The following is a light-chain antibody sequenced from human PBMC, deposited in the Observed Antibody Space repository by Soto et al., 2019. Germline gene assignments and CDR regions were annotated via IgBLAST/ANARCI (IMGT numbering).Light chain of an antibody. CDR2: GAS. CDR1: QSVSSSY. V-gene: IGKV3-20*01. CDR3: QQYGSSPWIT. Sequence: EIVLTQSPGTLSLSPGERATLSCRASQSVSSSYLAWYQQKPGQAPRRLIYGASSRATGIPDRFSGSGSGTDFTLTISRLEPEDFAVYYCQQYGSSPWITFGQGTRRESK. J-gene: IGKJ5*01.